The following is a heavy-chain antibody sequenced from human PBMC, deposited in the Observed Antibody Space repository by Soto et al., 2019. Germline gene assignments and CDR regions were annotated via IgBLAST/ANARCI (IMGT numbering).Heavy chain of an antibody. CDR2: IYYSGST. CDR1: GGSISSYY. Sequence: SETLSLTCTVSGGSISSYYWSWIRQPPGKGLEWIGYIYYSGSTNYNPSLKSRVTISVDTSKNQFSLKLSSVTAADTAVYYCARLGDYDYIWGSYRTFDYWGQGTLVTVSS. V-gene: IGHV4-59*01. J-gene: IGHJ4*02. CDR3: ARLGDYDYIWGSYRTFDY. D-gene: IGHD3-16*02.